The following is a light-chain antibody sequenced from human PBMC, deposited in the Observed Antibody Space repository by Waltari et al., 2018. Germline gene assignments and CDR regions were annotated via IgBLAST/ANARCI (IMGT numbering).Light chain of an antibody. J-gene: IGLJ3*02. Sequence: QSVLTQPPSVSAAPGQMVTISCSGSNSNIGNNYVAWYQQLPGTAPKLLVYANATRHSAVPDRFSSSKSATSATLAITGLRTGDAADYYCGTWDSGLSTWVFGGGTKLTV. CDR3: GTWDSGLSTWV. CDR1: NSNIGNNY. CDR2: ANA. V-gene: IGLV1-51*01.